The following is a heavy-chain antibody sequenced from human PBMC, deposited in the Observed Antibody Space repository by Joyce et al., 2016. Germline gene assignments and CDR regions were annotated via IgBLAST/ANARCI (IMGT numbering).Heavy chain of an antibody. CDR3: ARNGWYCLDY. V-gene: IGHV4-4*02. D-gene: IGHD2-15*01. CDR1: GDSITSHDW. J-gene: IGHJ4*02. Sequence: QVQLQESGPGLVKPSGTLSLSCAVSGDSITSHDWWSWVRQPPGKGLEWIGEIHHSGATNYNPSLKSRLTISVHKSENQVSLNVNSVTAADTAIYYCARNGWYCLDYWGQGTLVIVSS. CDR2: IHHSGAT.